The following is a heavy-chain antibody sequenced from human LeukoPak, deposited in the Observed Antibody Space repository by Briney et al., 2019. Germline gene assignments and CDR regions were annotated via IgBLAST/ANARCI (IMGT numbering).Heavy chain of an antibody. D-gene: IGHD5-18*01. CDR1: GGSISSHY. CDR2: IYTSGST. J-gene: IGHJ4*02. V-gene: IGHV4-4*07. Sequence: SETLSLTCTVSGGSISSHYWSWIRQPAGKGLEWIGRIYTSGSTNYNPSLKSRVTISVDTSKNQFSLKLSSVTAADTAVYYCVRVGYSYGSFIFDYWGQGTLVTVSS. CDR3: VRVGYSYGSFIFDY.